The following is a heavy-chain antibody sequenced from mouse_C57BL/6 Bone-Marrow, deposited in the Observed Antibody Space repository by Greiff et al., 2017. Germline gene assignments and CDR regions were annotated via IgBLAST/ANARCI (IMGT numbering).Heavy chain of an antibody. CDR1: GYTFTTYW. J-gene: IGHJ4*01. CDR2: IFPGGGYT. CDR3: ATVAPHYYAMDY. V-gene: IGHV1-63*01. D-gene: IGHD1-1*01. Sequence: QVQLQQSGAELVRPGTSVKMSCKASGYTFTTYWIGWAKQRPGHGLEWIGDIFPGGGYTNYNEKFKGKATLTADKSSSTAYMQFSSLTSEDSAIYYCATVAPHYYAMDYWGQGTSVTVSS.